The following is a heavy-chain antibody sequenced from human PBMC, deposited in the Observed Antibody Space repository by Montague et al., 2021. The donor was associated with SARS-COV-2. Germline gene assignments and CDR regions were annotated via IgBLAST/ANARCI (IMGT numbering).Heavy chain of an antibody. CDR3: ASDHGTVTMEW. CDR1: GGSISSSSYY. CDR2: IYYSGST. V-gene: IGHV4-39*01. J-gene: IGHJ4*02. Sequence: SETLSLTCTVSGGSISSSSYYWGWIRQPPGKGLEWIGSIYYSGSTYYNPSLKSRVTVSVDTSKNQFSLRLNSVTAADTAVYYCASDHGTVTMEWWGQGTLVTVSS. D-gene: IGHD4-17*01.